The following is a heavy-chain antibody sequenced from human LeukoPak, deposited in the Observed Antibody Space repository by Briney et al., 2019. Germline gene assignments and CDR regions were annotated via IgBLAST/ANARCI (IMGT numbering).Heavy chain of an antibody. V-gene: IGHV3-23*01. CDR2: ISGSGGST. CDR3: ACPPYSSSWYSSSRRTYYFDY. CDR1: GFTFSSYA. D-gene: IGHD6-13*01. J-gene: IGHJ4*02. Sequence: PGGSLRLSCAASGFTFSSYAMSWVRQAPGKGLEWVSAISGSGGSTYYADSVKGRFTISRDNSKNTLYLQMNSLRAEDTAVYYCACPPYSSSWYSSSRRTYYFDYWGQGTLVTVSS.